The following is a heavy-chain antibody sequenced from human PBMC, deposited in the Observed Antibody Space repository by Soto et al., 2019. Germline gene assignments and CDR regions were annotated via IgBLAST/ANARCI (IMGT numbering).Heavy chain of an antibody. CDR1: GFTVSSKY. CDR2: IQSGGPT. CDR3: ARDDVLCDGGRCYGLPLAV. D-gene: IGHD2-15*01. J-gene: IGHJ6*04. Sequence: EVQLVESGGGLVQPGGSLRLSCAASGFTVSSKYMSWVRQAPGKGLEWVSLIQSGGPTYYADSVKGRFTISRDTSENTVHLQMDRLRAEDTAVYYCARDDVLCDGGRCYGLPLAVWGNGTTVTVSS. V-gene: IGHV3-66*01.